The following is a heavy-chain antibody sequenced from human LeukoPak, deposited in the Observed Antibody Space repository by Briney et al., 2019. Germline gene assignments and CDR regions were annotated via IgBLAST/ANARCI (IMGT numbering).Heavy chain of an antibody. CDR1: GYTFTSYY. Sequence: ASVKVSCKASGYTFTSYYMHWVRQAPGQGLEWMGWINPNSGGTNYAQKFQGRVTMTRDTSISTAYMELSRLRSDDTAVYYCARGIVGATGNNAFDIWGQGTMVTVSS. CDR3: ARGIVGATGNNAFDI. J-gene: IGHJ3*02. V-gene: IGHV1-2*02. D-gene: IGHD1-26*01. CDR2: INPNSGGT.